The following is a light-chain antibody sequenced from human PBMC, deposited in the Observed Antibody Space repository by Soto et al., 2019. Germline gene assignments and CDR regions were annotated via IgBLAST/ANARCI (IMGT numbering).Light chain of an antibody. CDR3: SSYAGSNNFV. CDR1: SSDVGGYNY. J-gene: IGLJ1*01. V-gene: IGLV2-8*01. CDR2: EVT. Sequence: QSALTQPPSSSWSPGQSVTISCTVTSSDVGGYNYVSWYQQHPGKAPKLMIYEVTKRPSGVPDRFSGSKSGNTASLTVSGLQAEDEADYYCSSYAGSNNFVFGSGTKVTVL.